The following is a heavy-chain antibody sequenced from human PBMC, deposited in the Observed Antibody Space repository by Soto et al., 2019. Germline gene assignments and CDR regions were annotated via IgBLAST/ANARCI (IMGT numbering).Heavy chain of an antibody. V-gene: IGHV4-39*01. Sequence: PSETLSLTCTVSGGSISSSTYFWGGIRQPPGKGLEWIGSIYYSGSTYYNQSLKSRVTISVDTSKNQFSLQLSSVTAADTAVYYCATQGSKDYFDYWGQGTLVTVSS. CDR3: ATQGSKDYFDY. J-gene: IGHJ4*02. CDR2: IYYSGST. CDR1: GGSISSSTYF.